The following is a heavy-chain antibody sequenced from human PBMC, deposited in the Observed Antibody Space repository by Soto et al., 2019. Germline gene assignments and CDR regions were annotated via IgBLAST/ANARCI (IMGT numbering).Heavy chain of an antibody. CDR2: INPNSGGT. Sequence: ASVKVSFKASGYTFTGYYMHWLRQAPGQGLEWMGWINPNSGGTNYAQKFQGRVTMTRDTSISTAYMELSRLRSDDTAVYYCAREVWVNYYDSSGYYYEGAFDIWGQGTMVTVSS. CDR1: GYTFTGYY. CDR3: AREVWVNYYDSSGYYYEGAFDI. D-gene: IGHD3-22*01. V-gene: IGHV1-2*02. J-gene: IGHJ3*02.